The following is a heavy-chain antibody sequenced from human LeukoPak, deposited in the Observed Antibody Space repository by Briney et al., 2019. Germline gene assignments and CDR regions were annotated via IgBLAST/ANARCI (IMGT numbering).Heavy chain of an antibody. Sequence: ASVKVSCKASGYSFTSYGISWVRQAPGQGLEWMGWISPYNGNTNYAQKLQGRVTMTTDTSTSTAYMELRSLRSDDTAVYYCARVYWQQLVLCLDYWGQGTLVTVSS. J-gene: IGHJ4*02. V-gene: IGHV1-18*01. CDR3: ARVYWQQLVLCLDY. CDR2: ISPYNGNT. CDR1: GYSFTSYG. D-gene: IGHD6-13*01.